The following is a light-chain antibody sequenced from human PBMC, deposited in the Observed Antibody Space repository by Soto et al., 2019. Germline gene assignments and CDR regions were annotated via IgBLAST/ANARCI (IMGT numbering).Light chain of an antibody. CDR2: EDI. CDR1: SSDVGSYNR. J-gene: IGLJ1*01. V-gene: IGLV2-23*01. Sequence: QSVLTQPASVSGSPGQSITISCTGTSSDVGSYNRVSWYQQHPDKAPKLMIYEDIKRPSGVSDRFSGSRSGNTASLTISGLQAEDEADYHCCSYAGGTMYVFGTGTKLTVL. CDR3: CSYAGGTMYV.